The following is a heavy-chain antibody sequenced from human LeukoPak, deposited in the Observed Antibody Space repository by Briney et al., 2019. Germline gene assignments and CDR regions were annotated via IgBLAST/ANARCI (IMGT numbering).Heavy chain of an antibody. Sequence: GGSLRLSCAASGFTFSNAWMSWVRQAPGKGQEWVGRIKSRTDGGTSDYAAPVKGRFTISRDDSKNTLFLQMNSLKTEDTAVYYCSTWDYDILSGYSTWGQGTLVTVSS. CDR2: IKSRTDGGTS. V-gene: IGHV3-15*01. CDR3: STWDYDILSGYST. D-gene: IGHD3-9*01. CDR1: GFTFSNAW. J-gene: IGHJ5*02.